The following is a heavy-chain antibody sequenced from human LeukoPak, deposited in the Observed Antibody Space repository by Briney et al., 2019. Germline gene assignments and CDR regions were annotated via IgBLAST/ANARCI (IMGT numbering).Heavy chain of an antibody. CDR3: ARGFSNLPDDY. J-gene: IGHJ4*02. D-gene: IGHD5-24*01. V-gene: IGHV3-33*01. Sequence: PGGSLRLSCAASGFTFSSYGMHWVRQAPGKGLEWVAVIWYDGSNKYYADSVKGRFTISRDNSKNTLYLQMNSLRAEDTAVYYCARGFSNLPDDYWGQGTLVTVSS. CDR2: IWYDGSNK. CDR1: GFTFSSYG.